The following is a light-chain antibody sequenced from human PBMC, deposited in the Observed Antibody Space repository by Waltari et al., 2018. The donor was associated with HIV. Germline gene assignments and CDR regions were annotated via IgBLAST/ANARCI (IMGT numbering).Light chain of an antibody. CDR3: QSTDFDGTWV. V-gene: IGLV3-25*03. J-gene: IGLJ3*02. Sequence: SADLTQTPSLSVSPGQPSRNTCSRGALPQKYSYWSRQKAGQAPVLLIYNNIERPSGIPERISGSKSETGITLTISGVQAEDEGDYFCQSTDFDGTWVFGGGTRLTVL. CDR2: NNI. CDR1: ALPQKY.